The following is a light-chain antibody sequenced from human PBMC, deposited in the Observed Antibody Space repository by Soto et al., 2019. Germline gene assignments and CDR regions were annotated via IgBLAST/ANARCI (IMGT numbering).Light chain of an antibody. V-gene: IGKV3-11*01. CDR2: DAS. CDR3: QQRSNGPLT. Sequence: EIVLTQSPATLSLSPGERATLSCRASQSVSSYLAWYQQKPGQAPRLLIYDASNRATGIPARFSGSGSGTAFTLTISSLEPEDFAVYYCQQRSNGPLTFGGGTKVEIK. J-gene: IGKJ4*01. CDR1: QSVSSY.